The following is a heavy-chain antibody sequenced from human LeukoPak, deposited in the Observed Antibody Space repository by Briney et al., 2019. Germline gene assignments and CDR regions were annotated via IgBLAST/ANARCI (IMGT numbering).Heavy chain of an antibody. Sequence: GGSLRLSCAASGLTFDDYGMSWARQAPGKGLEWVSGINWNGGSTGYADSVKGRFTISRDNAKNSLYLQMNSLRAEDTALYYCARAKYYYDSSGYCDWGQGTLVTVSS. D-gene: IGHD3-22*01. CDR2: INWNGGST. J-gene: IGHJ4*02. CDR1: GLTFDDYG. CDR3: ARAKYYYDSSGYCD. V-gene: IGHV3-20*04.